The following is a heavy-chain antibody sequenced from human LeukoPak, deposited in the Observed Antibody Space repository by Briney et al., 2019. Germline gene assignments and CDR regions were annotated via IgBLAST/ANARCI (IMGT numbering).Heavy chain of an antibody. Sequence: GASVKVSCKASGYTLTSYGISWVRQAPGQGLEWMGWISAYNGNTNYAQKLQGRVTMTTDTSTSTAYMELRSLRSDDTAVYYCARDHFSWYYGSGSYFNHDYWGQGTLVTVSS. V-gene: IGHV1-18*01. CDR2: ISAYNGNT. J-gene: IGHJ4*02. CDR3: ARDHFSWYYGSGSYFNHDY. CDR1: GYTLTSYG. D-gene: IGHD3-10*01.